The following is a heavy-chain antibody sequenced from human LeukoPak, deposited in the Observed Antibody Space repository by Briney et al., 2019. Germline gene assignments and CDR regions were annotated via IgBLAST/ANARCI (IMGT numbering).Heavy chain of an antibody. J-gene: IGHJ5*02. Sequence: KSSETLSLTCAVCGGSFSGYYWSWLRQPPGKGLEGMGYINHSGSTNYNPSLKSRVTISVDTSKNPFSLKLSSVTAAHTPVYYCARGVQDMGVVVAAMRRHGFDPWGKGTMVTVSS. D-gene: IGHD2-15*01. V-gene: IGHV4-34*01. CDR1: GGSFSGYY. CDR3: ARGVQDMGVVVAAMRRHGFDP. CDR2: INHSGST.